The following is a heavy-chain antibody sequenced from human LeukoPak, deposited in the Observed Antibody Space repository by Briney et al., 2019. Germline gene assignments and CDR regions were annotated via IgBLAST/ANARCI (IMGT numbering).Heavy chain of an antibody. V-gene: IGHV1-8*03. CDR2: MNPNSGNT. D-gene: IGHD2-2*01. CDR1: GYTFTSYD. J-gene: IGHJ5*02. Sequence: ASVKVSCKASGYTFTSYDINWVRQATGQGLEWMGWMNPNSGNTGYAQKFQGRVTITRNTSISTAYMELSSLRSEDTAVYYCARNARYCSSTSCSSNWFDHWGQGTLVTVSS. CDR3: ARNARYCSSTSCSSNWFDH.